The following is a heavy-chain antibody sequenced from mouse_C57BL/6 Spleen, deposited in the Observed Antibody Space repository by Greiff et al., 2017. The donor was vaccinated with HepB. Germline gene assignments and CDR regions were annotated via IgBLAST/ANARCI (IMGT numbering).Heavy chain of an antibody. J-gene: IGHJ3*01. Sequence: VQLKESGPGLVKPSQTVFLTCTVTGISITTGNYRWSWIRQFPGNKLEWIGYIYYSGTITYNPSLPSRTTITRDTPKNQFFLEMNSLTAEDTATYYCAREGYDYDGLAYWGQGTLVTVSA. D-gene: IGHD2-4*01. CDR3: AREGYDYDGLAY. CDR1: GISITTGNYR. CDR2: IYYSGTI. V-gene: IGHV3-5*01.